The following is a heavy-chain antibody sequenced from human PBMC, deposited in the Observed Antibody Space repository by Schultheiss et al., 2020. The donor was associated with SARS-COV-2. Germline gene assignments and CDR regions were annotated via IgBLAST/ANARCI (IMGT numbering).Heavy chain of an antibody. D-gene: IGHD3-16*01. CDR1: AYTFTNYG. CDR3: ARPFGSPAF. V-gene: IGHV1-2*02. CDR2: INPNSGGT. J-gene: IGHJ4*02. Sequence: ASVKVSCKASAYTFTNYGISWVRQAPGQGLEWMGWINPNSGGTNYAQKFQGRVTMTRDTSISTAYMELSRLRSEDTAVYYCARPFGSPAFWGQGTLVTVSS.